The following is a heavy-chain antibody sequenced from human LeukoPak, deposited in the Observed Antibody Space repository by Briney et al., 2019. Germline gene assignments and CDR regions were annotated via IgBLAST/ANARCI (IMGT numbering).Heavy chain of an antibody. D-gene: IGHD2-21*01. CDR3: ARVDWYEGLDY. J-gene: IGHJ4*02. V-gene: IGHV4-4*02. CDR2: IYHTGST. CDR1: GGSISTNHW. Sequence: TSGTLSLTCAVSGGSISTNHWWTWVRQPPGKGLEWLGDIYHTGSTNGNASLKSRVTISVDKFNNQFSLKLNSVTAADTAVYYCARVDWYEGLDYWGQGALVTVSS.